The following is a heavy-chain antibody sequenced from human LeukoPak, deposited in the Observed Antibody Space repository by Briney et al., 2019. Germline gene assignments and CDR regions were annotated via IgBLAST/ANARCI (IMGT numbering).Heavy chain of an antibody. J-gene: IGHJ4*02. Sequence: KSSETLSLTCAVYGGSFSGYYWSWIRQPPGKGLEWIGEINHSGSTNYNPSLKSRATISVDTSKNQFSLKLSSVTAADTAVYYCARGSPAALEWSRPKDKYYFDYWGQGTLVTVSS. CDR2: INHSGST. CDR3: ARGSPAALEWSRPKDKYYFDY. D-gene: IGHD3-3*01. V-gene: IGHV4-34*01. CDR1: GGSFSGYY.